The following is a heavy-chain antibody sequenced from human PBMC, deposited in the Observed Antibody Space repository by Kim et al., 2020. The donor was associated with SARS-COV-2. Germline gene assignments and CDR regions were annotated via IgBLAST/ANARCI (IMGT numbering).Heavy chain of an antibody. Sequence: ASVKVSCKASGYTFTGYYMHWVRQAPGQGLEWMGWINPNSGDTNYAQKFQGRVTMTRDTSISTAYMELSRLRSDDTAVYYCAREGITMVRGVRSWFDPWGQGTLVTVSS. J-gene: IGHJ5*02. CDR2: INPNSGDT. CDR1: GYTFTGYY. D-gene: IGHD3-10*01. CDR3: AREGITMVRGVRSWFDP. V-gene: IGHV1-2*02.